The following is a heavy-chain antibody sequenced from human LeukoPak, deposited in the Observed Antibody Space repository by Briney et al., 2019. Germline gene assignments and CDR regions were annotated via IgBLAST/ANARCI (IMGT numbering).Heavy chain of an antibody. CDR2: IYYTATT. J-gene: IGHJ4*02. CDR3: ARHQGISMGWFDY. D-gene: IGHD3-3*02. V-gene: IGHV4-39*01. CDR1: GGSIATSSYY. Sequence: SETLPLTCTVSGGSIATSSYYWACVRQPPGKGLEWIGSIYYTATTYYNPYHKLRIPTSVDTSKNQGSLNLSPVTAADTAVYYCARHQGISMGWFDYCGLRAILADSS.